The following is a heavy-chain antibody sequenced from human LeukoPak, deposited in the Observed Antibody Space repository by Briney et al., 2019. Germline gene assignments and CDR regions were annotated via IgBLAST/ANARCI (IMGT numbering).Heavy chain of an antibody. D-gene: IGHD2-8*01. CDR1: GYTFTSYY. J-gene: IGHJ6*02. CDR2: INPSGGST. Sequence: GASVKVSCKASGYTFTSYYMHWVRQAPGQGLEWMGIINPSGGSTSYAQKFQGRVTMTRDTSTSTVYMELSSLRSEDTAVYYCARAHIVLMAYAIPSPYYGMDVWGQGTTVTVSS. CDR3: ARAHIVLMAYAIPSPYYGMDV. V-gene: IGHV1-46*01.